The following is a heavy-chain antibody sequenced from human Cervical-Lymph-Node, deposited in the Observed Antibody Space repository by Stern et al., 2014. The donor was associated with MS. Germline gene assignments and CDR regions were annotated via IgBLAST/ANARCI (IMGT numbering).Heavy chain of an antibody. Sequence: QVQLQESGPGLVQPSETLSLTCTVSGCSISSSSYYWGWLRQPPGQGLEWIGSIYYGGSSYYTRSLKSRVPIAIATSKTQFPREQSEVTAADTAVYYCARSLPEARWDFWSAYFDYWGQGTLVTVSS. D-gene: IGHD3-3*01. CDR2: IYYGGSS. J-gene: IGHJ4*02. V-gene: IGHV4-39*01. CDR3: ARSLPEARWDFWSAYFDY. CDR1: GCSISSSSYY.